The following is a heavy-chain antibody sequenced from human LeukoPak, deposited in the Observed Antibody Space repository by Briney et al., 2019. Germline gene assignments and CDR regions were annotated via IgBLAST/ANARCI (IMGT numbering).Heavy chain of an antibody. J-gene: IGHJ5*02. CDR3: WRGEFGDSDVFRP. D-gene: IGHD3-10*01. V-gene: IGHV4-4*07. Sequence: SETLSLTCTLSGDSLCVYYWSCLPQPAGKGLEWIGHFYISGRTTFTPSLESRVTLPLDTSTNRFALNQRPVTASDPAVYLCWRGEFGDSDVFRPWGEGTL. CDR1: GDSLCVYY. CDR2: FYISGRT.